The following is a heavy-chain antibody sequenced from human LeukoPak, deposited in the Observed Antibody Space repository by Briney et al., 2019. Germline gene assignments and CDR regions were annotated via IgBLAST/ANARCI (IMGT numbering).Heavy chain of an antibody. CDR1: GFSFSNYA. Sequence: GGSLRLSCAASGFSFSNYAMSWVRQAPGKGLEWVSASSGSGANTYYTDSVKGRFTISKDNSRDSLSLQVNSLRAEDTAIYYWVKDFGGGGGSVFDHWGQGVLVTVSS. D-gene: IGHD3-16*01. CDR2: SSGSGANT. V-gene: IGHV3-23*01. CDR3: VKDFGGGGGSVFDH. J-gene: IGHJ4*02.